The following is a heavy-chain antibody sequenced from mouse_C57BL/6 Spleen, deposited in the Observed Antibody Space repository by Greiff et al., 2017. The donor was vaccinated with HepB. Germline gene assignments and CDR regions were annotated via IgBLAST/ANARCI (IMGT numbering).Heavy chain of an antibody. V-gene: IGHV1-64*01. J-gene: IGHJ3*01. CDR3: AGYYGSSLFAY. D-gene: IGHD1-1*01. Sequence: VKLQESGAELVKPGASVKLSCKASGYTFTSYWMHWVKQRPGQGLEWIGMIHPNSGSTNYNEKFKSKATLTVDKSSSTAYMQLSSLTSEDSAVYYCAGYYGSSLFAYWGQGTLVTVSA. CDR2: IHPNSGST. CDR1: GYTFTSYW.